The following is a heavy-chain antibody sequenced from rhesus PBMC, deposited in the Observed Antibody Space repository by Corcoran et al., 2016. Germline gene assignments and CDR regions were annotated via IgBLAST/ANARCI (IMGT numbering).Heavy chain of an antibody. CDR1: GGSISSSY. J-gene: IGHJ3*01. CDR3: ARSGWYQGAFDF. CDR2: IYGTGGST. V-gene: IGHV4-169*01. D-gene: IGHD6-31*01. Sequence: QLQLQESGPGLVKPSETLSVTCAVSGGSISSSYWSWIRQAPGKGLEWIGFIYGTGGSTNYNPSLKSRVTLSVDTSNNQLSLKLSSVTTADTAVYYCARSGWYQGAFDFWGQGLRVTVSS.